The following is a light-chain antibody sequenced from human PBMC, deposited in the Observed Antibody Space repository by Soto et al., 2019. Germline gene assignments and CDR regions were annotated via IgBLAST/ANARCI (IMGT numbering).Light chain of an antibody. CDR2: DSS. J-gene: IGKJ2*01. Sequence: DIQMTQSPSTLSASVGDRVTITCRASQSISSWLAWYQQKPGKAPNLLIHDSSSLESGVPSRFSGSGSGTEFTLTISSLQPDDFATYYCQQYNSYSYTFGQGTKLEIK. V-gene: IGKV1-5*01. CDR3: QQYNSYSYT. CDR1: QSISSW.